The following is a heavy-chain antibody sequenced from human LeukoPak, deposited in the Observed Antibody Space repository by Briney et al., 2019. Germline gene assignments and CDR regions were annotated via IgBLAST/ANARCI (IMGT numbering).Heavy chain of an antibody. CDR3: ARMGSIYYDSSGYHQVFDY. Sequence: PGGSLRLSCGASGFTFSDYYMSWIRQAPGKGLEWVSYISSSGNIRYYSDSVKGRFTSSRDNAKNSLFLQMNSLRAEDTAVYYCARMGSIYYDSSGYHQVFDYWGQGTLVTVSS. CDR1: GFTFSDYY. CDR2: ISSSGNIR. D-gene: IGHD3-22*01. V-gene: IGHV3-11*01. J-gene: IGHJ4*02.